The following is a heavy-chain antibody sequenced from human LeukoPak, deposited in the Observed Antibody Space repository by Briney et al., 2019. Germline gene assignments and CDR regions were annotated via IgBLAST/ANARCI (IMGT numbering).Heavy chain of an antibody. Sequence: SETLSLTCTVSGGSIGTYYWSWIRQPPGKGLEWIGYIYYNGYTDYNPSLKSRVTISVHTSKNQFSLKLSSVTAADTAVYYCARDRHWTNDWVFDYWGQGTLVTVSS. V-gene: IGHV4-59*01. CDR3: ARDRHWTNDWVFDY. D-gene: IGHD1/OR15-1a*01. J-gene: IGHJ4*02. CDR1: GGSIGTYY. CDR2: IYYNGYT.